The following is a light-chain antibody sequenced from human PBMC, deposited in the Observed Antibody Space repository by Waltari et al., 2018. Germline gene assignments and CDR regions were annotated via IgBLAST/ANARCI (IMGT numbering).Light chain of an antibody. CDR3: SSYTKSTTQV. CDR1: NSDIGSYNF. CDR2: EVS. Sequence: QSALTQPASVSGSPGQSITISCTGTNSDIGSYNFVSWYQQHPNKVPTLVLYEVSNRPSGVSNSFSGSKAGNTAFLTISGLQAEDEAEYYCSSYTKSTTQVFGTGTKVTVL. J-gene: IGLJ1*01. V-gene: IGLV2-14*01.